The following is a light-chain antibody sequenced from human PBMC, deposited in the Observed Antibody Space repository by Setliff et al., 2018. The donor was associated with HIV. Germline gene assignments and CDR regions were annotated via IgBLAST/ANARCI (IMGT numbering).Light chain of an antibody. Sequence: SYELTQPPSVSVAPGKTARITCGGNNIGSKSVHWYQQKPGQAPVLVVHDDSDRSPVIPERFSGSNSGNTATLTISRVEAGDEADYYCQVWDKSSDHHDVFGTGTKVTVL. V-gene: IGLV3-21*03. CDR2: DDS. CDR3: QVWDKSSDHHDV. J-gene: IGLJ1*01. CDR1: NIGSKS.